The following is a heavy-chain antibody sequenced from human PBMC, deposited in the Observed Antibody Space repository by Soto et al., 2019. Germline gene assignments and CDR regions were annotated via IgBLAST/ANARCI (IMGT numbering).Heavy chain of an antibody. J-gene: IGHJ4*02. D-gene: IGHD1-26*01. CDR1: GFTFSTYA. Sequence: GGSLRLSCAASGFTFSTYAMNWVRQAPGKGLEWLSLISGSSSGTYYADSVKGRFTISRDNSKNTVYLQMNSLRADDTAVYYCAKDQGNTVVGASRNFDHWGQGTLVTVSS. V-gene: IGHV3-23*01. CDR3: AKDQGNTVVGASRNFDH. CDR2: ISGSSSGT.